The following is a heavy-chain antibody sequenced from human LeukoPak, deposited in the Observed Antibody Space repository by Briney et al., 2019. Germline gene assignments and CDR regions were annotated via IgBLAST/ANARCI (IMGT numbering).Heavy chain of an antibody. CDR3: AAGRFGELFGFDY. CDR2: IVVGSGNT. V-gene: IGHV1-58*02. J-gene: IGHJ4*02. Sequence: VASVKVSCKASGFTFTSSAMQWVRQARGQRLEWIGWIVVGSGNTNYAQKFQERVTITRDMSTSTAYMELSSLRSEDTAAYYCAAGRFGELFGFDYWGQGTLVTVSS. CDR1: GFTFTSSA. D-gene: IGHD3-10*01.